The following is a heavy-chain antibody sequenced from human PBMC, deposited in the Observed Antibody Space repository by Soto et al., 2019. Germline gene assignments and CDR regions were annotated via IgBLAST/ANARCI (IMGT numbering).Heavy chain of an antibody. J-gene: IGHJ4*02. CDR3: ARDSVVATLPWLNFDY. D-gene: IGHD5-12*01. CDR1: GGSFSSGDSY. Sequence: PSETLSLTCTISGGSFSSGDSYWNWIRQHPGKGLEWIGYIFYSGGTQYNPSLESRVTTSVDTSKNQLSLKLSSVTAADTAVYYCARDSVVATLPWLNFDYWGQGTLVTVSS. V-gene: IGHV4-31*03. CDR2: IFYSGGT.